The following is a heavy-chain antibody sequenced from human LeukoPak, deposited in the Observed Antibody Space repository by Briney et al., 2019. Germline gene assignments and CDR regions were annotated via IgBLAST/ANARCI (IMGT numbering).Heavy chain of an antibody. Sequence: GGSLRLSCAASGFAFSTYGMHWVRQAPGKGLEGVAVIWFDGSNKYYPDSVKGRFTISRDNSKNTLYLQMNSLRAEDTAVYYCAKARGYSYTPGYWGQGTLVTVSS. V-gene: IGHV3-33*06. J-gene: IGHJ4*02. CDR1: GFAFSTYG. D-gene: IGHD5-18*01. CDR2: IWFDGSNK. CDR3: AKARGYSYTPGY.